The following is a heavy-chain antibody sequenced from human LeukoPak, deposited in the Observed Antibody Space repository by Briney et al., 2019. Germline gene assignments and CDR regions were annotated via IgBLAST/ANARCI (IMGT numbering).Heavy chain of an antibody. D-gene: IGHD6-13*01. CDR1: GGSISCYY. CDR3: ARGLGSSCGNDPFFDP. J-gene: IGHJ5*02. V-gene: IGHV4-59*12. Sequence: SETLSLTCTVSGGSISCYYWSWIRQPPGKGLELIGNIYYDWSTKYNPSLKSRVTISVDTSNNQSSLKLSTLTAADTAVYYCARGLGSSCGNDPFFDPWGQGTLVTVSS. CDR2: IYYDWST.